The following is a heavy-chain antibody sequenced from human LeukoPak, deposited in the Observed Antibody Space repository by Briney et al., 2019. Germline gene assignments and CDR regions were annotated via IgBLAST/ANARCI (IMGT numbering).Heavy chain of an antibody. CDR3: AKGGFDTAMVTSWYFDV. CDR2: ISGTAGRA. CDR1: GFRFDSYA. V-gene: IGHV3-23*01. D-gene: IGHD5-18*01. J-gene: IGHJ2*01. Sequence: PGGSLRLSCAASGFRFDSYAMNWVRQAPGGGLEWGSGISGTAGRAYYADSVKGRFTISRANSKSALYLQMNSLRGDDTAIYFCAKGGFDTAMVTSWYFDVWGRGTPVTVSS.